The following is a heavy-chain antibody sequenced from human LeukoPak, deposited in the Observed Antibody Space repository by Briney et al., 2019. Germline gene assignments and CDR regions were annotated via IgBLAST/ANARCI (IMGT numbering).Heavy chain of an antibody. Sequence: SETLSLTCTVSGGSINSSSYYWGWIRQPPGKGLEWIGSIYYSGSTYYNPSLKSRVTISVDTSKNQFSLKLSSVTAADTAVYYCARRGYSGYDGVDYWGQGTLVTVSS. V-gene: IGHV4-39*01. J-gene: IGHJ4*02. CDR3: ARRGYSGYDGVDY. CDR2: IYYSGST. D-gene: IGHD5-12*01. CDR1: GGSINSSSYY.